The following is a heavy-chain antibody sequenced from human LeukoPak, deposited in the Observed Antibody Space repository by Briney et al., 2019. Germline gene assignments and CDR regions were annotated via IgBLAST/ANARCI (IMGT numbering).Heavy chain of an antibody. Sequence: GGSLRLSCAASRFTFSDYFMSWIRQAPGKGLEWISYIGISSGNTKYADSVKGRFTISGDNAKSSLYLQMNSLRVEDTAVYYCARDHNYAFDNWGQGTLVTVSS. J-gene: IGHJ4*02. CDR2: IGISSGNT. D-gene: IGHD4-11*01. V-gene: IGHV3-11*06. CDR1: RFTFSDYF. CDR3: ARDHNYAFDN.